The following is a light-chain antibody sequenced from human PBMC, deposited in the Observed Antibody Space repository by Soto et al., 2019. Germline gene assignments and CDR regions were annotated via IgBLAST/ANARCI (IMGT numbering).Light chain of an antibody. CDR1: EGISNS. J-gene: IGKJ2*01. CDR2: TAS. V-gene: IGKV1-17*03. CDR3: LQYNSYPYT. Sequence: DIQMTQSPSAMSASVGDRVTITCRANEGISNSLAWFQQKPGKVPKRLTYTASSLQSGVPSRFSGSGSGTYFTLTISNLQPEDCATYYCLQYNSYPYTFGQGTNLEIK.